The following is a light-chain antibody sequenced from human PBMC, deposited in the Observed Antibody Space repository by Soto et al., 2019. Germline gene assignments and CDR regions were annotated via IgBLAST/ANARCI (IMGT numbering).Light chain of an antibody. CDR1: QSVSSN. Sequence: ELVMTQAPAALSASPVERPTLSCRASQSVSSNLAWYQQKPGQAPRLLIYGASTRATGIPARFSGSGSGTEFTLTIRSLQSEDFAVYYCQKYNNWPPITVGQGTRLEIK. J-gene: IGKJ5*01. CDR2: GAS. CDR3: QKYNNWPPIT. V-gene: IGKV3-15*01.